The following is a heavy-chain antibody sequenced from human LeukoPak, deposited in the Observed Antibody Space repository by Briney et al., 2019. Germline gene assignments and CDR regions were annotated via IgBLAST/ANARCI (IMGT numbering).Heavy chain of an antibody. CDR2: INPSGGST. CDR1: GYTFTSYY. Sequence: ASVKVSCRASGYTFTSYYMHWVRQAPGQGLEWMGIINPSGGSTSHAQKFQGRVTMTRDTSTSTVYMELSSLRSEDTAVYYCARVLGSDFWSGYYTYYYYGMDVWGQGTTVTVSS. D-gene: IGHD3-3*01. CDR3: ARVLGSDFWSGYYTYYYYGMDV. J-gene: IGHJ6*02. V-gene: IGHV1-46*01.